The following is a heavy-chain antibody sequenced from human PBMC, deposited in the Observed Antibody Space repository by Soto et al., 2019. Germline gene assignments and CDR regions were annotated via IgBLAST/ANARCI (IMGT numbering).Heavy chain of an antibody. Sequence: GVSLRLSWAAAGFTFSSYAMSCVRQAPGKGLEWVSAISGSGGSRYYADSVKGRFTISRDNSKNTLYLQMNSLRAEDTAVYYCAKDYMGIPNYYYGMDVWGQGTTVTVSS. CDR3: AKDYMGIPNYYYGMDV. J-gene: IGHJ6*02. D-gene: IGHD7-27*01. CDR1: GFTFSSYA. V-gene: IGHV3-23*01. CDR2: ISGSGGSR.